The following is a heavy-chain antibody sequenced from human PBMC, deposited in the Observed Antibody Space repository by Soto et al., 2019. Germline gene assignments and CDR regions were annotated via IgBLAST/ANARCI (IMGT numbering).Heavy chain of an antibody. V-gene: IGHV4-39*07. CDR1: GGSISSSSYY. D-gene: IGHD2-15*01. CDR3: ATLPPRIEVTVLPIPT. J-gene: IGHJ5*02. CDR2: IYYSGST. Sequence: PSETLSLTCTVSGGSISSSSYYWGWIRQPPGKGLEWIGSIYYSGSTYYNPSLKSRVTISVDTSKNQFSLTLKSVTAADTAVYYCATLPPRIEVTVLPIPTWGQGTLVTVSS.